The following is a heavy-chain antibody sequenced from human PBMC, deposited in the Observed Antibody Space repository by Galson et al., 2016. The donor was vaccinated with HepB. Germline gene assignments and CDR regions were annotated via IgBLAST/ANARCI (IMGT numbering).Heavy chain of an antibody. J-gene: IGHJ4*02. CDR2: ISANSGNT. D-gene: IGHD4-11*01. CDR1: GYTFSRYG. CDR3: ARDVQFRFDY. Sequence: SVKVSCKASGYTFSRYGISWVRQAPGQGLEWLGWISANSGNTIYALKFQDRVTMTRDTSASTVYMDLRSLRSDDTAVYYCARDVQFRFDYWGQGTLVTVSS. V-gene: IGHV1-18*01.